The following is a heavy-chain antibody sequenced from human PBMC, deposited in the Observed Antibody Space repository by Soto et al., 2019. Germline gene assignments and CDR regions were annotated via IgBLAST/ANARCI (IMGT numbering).Heavy chain of an antibody. V-gene: IGHV3-23*01. CDR1: GFTFSSYA. D-gene: IGHD3-3*01. CDR2: ISGSGGST. CDR3: AKDPYGFWSGQLGP. J-gene: IGHJ5*02. Sequence: GGSLRLSCAASGFTFSSYAMSWVRQAPGKGLEWVSAISGSGGSTYYADSVKGRFTISRDNSKNTLYLQMNSLRAEDTAVYYCAKDPYGFWSGQLGPRGQGTLVTVSS.